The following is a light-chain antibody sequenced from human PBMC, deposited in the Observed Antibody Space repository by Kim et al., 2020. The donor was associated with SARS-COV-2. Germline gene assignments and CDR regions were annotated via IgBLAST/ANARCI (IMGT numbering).Light chain of an antibody. CDR2: GKN. V-gene: IGLV3-19*01. Sequence: ALGQTVRITCQGDSLRSYYASWYQQKPGQAPVLVIYGKNNRPSGIPDRFSGSSSGNTASLTINGAQAEDEADYYCNSRDSSGNHLVFGGGTQLTVL. CDR1: SLRSYY. CDR3: NSRDSSGNHLV. J-gene: IGLJ3*02.